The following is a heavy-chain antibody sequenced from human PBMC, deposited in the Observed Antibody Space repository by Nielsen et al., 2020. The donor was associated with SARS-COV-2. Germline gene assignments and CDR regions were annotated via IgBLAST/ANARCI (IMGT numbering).Heavy chain of an antibody. CDR2: GTRNGGST. CDR3: ARLEPHFVWTPMDG. V-gene: IGHV3-20*01. J-gene: IGHJ6*04. Sequence: GGSLRLSCAASGFTFDDYGMSWVRHAPEKGLEWVSGGTRNGGSTGYADSVKGRFTISRDNAKNSLYLHMNILRAAAPALYHCARLEPHFVWTPMDGWGKAPTVTVSS. CDR1: GFTFDDYG. D-gene: IGHD3-9*01.